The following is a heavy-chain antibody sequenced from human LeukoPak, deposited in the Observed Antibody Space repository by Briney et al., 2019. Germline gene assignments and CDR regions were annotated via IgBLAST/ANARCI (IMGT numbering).Heavy chain of an antibody. Sequence: GGSLRLSCAASGFTFSSYGMHWVRQAPGKGLEWVAFIRYDGSNKYYADSVKGRFTISRDNSKNTLYLQMNSLRAEDTAVYYCAKGGGGWNDVLGAFDIWGQGTMVTVSS. J-gene: IGHJ3*02. CDR2: IRYDGSNK. CDR1: GFTFSSYG. D-gene: IGHD1-1*01. CDR3: AKGGGGWNDVLGAFDI. V-gene: IGHV3-30*02.